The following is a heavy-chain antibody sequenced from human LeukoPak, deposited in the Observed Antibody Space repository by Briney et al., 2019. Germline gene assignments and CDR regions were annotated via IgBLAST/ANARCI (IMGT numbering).Heavy chain of an antibody. CDR2: ISGSGGST. V-gene: IGHV3-23*01. CDR1: GFTFSSYA. J-gene: IGHJ4*02. D-gene: IGHD1-26*01. CDR3: ARGFSLSGSYSMGY. Sequence: PGGSLRLSCAASGFTFSSYAMSWVRQAPGKGLEWVSAISGSGGSTYYADSVKGRFAISRDNSKNSLYLQMNSLRAEDTAVYYCARGFSLSGSYSMGYWGQGTLVTVSS.